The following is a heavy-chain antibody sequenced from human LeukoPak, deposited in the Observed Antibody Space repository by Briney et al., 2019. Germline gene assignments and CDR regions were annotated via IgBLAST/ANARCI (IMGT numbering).Heavy chain of an antibody. Sequence: GGSLRLSCATSGFTFSDRYMSWLRQAPGKGLEWVSHISGRSLEIYYADSVKGRFTVSRDNAKNSLYLQMNSLRAEDTAVYYCVRNGRTFDYWGQGTLVLVSS. J-gene: IGHJ4*02. V-gene: IGHV3-11*01. D-gene: IGHD1-1*01. CDR3: VRNGRTFDY. CDR2: ISGRSLEI. CDR1: GFTFSDRY.